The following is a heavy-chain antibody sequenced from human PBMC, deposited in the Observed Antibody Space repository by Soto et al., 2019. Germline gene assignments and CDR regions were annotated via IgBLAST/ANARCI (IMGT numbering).Heavy chain of an antibody. D-gene: IGHD5-12*01. CDR2: FDPEDGET. Sequence: QVQLVQSGSEVKKPGASVKVSCKISGYTLTELSMHWVRQALGKGLEWMGNFDPEDGETMYAQKFQGRVTMTEDTSTETAYMELSSLTSEDTAVYYCAATIVTTSEAYFDHWGQGALVTVSS. CDR1: GYTLTELS. CDR3: AATIVTTSEAYFDH. V-gene: IGHV1-24*01. J-gene: IGHJ4*02.